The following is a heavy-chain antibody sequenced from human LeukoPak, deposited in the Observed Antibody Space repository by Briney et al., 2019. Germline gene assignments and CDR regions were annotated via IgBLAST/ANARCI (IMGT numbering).Heavy chain of an antibody. D-gene: IGHD3-10*02. J-gene: IGHJ5*02. CDR2: INPNSGGT. V-gene: IGHV1-2*06. CDR1: GYIFTSYY. CDR3: ARSSPLLFVLPDP. Sequence: GASVKVSCKASGYIFTSYYMHWVRQAPGQGLEWMGRINPNSGGTNYAQKFQGRVTMTRDTSISTAYMELSRLRSDDTAVYYCARSSPLLFVLPDPWGQGTLVTVSS.